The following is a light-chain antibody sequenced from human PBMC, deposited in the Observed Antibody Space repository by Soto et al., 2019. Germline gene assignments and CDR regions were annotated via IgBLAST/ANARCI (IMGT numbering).Light chain of an antibody. CDR1: SSDVGGYNY. V-gene: IGLV2-14*01. CDR3: ISYTSSNTLVV. Sequence: QSALTQPASVSGSPGQSITISCTGTSSDVGGYNYVYWYQQHPGKAPKLMIYEVNNRPSGVSNRFSGSKSANTASLPISGLQPEDEADYYCISYTSSNTLVVFGLGTKLTVL. CDR2: EVN. J-gene: IGLJ2*01.